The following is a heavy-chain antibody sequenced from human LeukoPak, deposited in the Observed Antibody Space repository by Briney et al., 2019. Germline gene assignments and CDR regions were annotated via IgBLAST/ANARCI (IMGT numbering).Heavy chain of an antibody. V-gene: IGHV3-30*02. CDR2: IRYDGSNK. J-gene: IGHJ4*02. D-gene: IGHD3-9*01. CDR3: ASGGYDILTASGY. CDR1: GFTFSSDA. Sequence: GGSLRLSCAASGFTFSSDAMSWVRQAPGKGLEWVAFIRYDGSNKYYADSVKGRFTISRDNSKNTLYLQMNSLRPEDTAMYYCASGGYDILTASGYWGQGTLVTVSS.